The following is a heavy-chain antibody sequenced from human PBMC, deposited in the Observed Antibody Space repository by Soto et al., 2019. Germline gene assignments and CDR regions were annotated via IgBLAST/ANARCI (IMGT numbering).Heavy chain of an antibody. V-gene: IGHV4-34*01. CDR2: INYRGSS. J-gene: IGHJ6*02. D-gene: IGHD3-3*02. CDR1: GGSFTGYY. Sequence: QVQLQQWGVGLLKPSETLSLTCAVYGGSFTGYYWTWIRQTPGKGLEWIGEINYRGSSYYNPSLESRISMAVDTSKNQFSLKLRSVTAADTAVYFCVRGQPHRITIFEVVIRSYDYGMDVWGQGTTVTVSS. CDR3: VRGQPHRITIFEVVIRSYDYGMDV.